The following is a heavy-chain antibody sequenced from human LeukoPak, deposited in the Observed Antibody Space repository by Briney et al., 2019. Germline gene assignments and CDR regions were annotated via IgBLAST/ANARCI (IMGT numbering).Heavy chain of an antibody. CDR2: ICLCGIT. V-gene: IGHV4-4*02. CDR3: ARNGRDAHNLDQ. J-gene: IGHJ4*02. Sequence: SGTLSLTCAVSGDSISSSNWWSWVRQPPGKGLEWIGVICLCGITNYNPSLESRVTISVDKSTSQFSLRLSSVTAADTAVYFCARNGRDAHNLDQWGQGTLVTVSS. D-gene: IGHD5-24*01. CDR1: GDSISSSNW.